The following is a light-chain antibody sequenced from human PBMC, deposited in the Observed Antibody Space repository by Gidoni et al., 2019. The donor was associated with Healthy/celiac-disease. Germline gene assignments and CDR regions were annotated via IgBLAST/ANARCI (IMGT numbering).Light chain of an antibody. CDR3: QQYYSYPLT. CDR1: QGISSY. Sequence: AIRMTQSPPSVPASTVDRVTITCRASQGISSYLAWYQQKPGTAPKLLIYAASTLQSGVPSRCSGSGSGTDFTLTISCLQSEDFATYYCQQYYSYPLTFXGXTKVEIK. V-gene: IGKV1-8*01. CDR2: AAS. J-gene: IGKJ4*01.